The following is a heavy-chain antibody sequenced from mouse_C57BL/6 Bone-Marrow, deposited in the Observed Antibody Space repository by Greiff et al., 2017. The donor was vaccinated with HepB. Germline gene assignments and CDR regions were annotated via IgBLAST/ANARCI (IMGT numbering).Heavy chain of an antibody. V-gene: IGHV1-19*01. D-gene: IGHD1-1*01. CDR3: APTVSSPYDAMDY. CDR1: GYTFTDYY. Sequence: VQLQQSGPVLVKPGASVKMSCKASGYTFTDYYMNWVKQSHGKSLEWIGVINPYNGGTSYNQKFKGKATLTGDKSSSTAYMELNSLTSEDSAVYYCAPTVSSPYDAMDYWGQGTSVTVSS. J-gene: IGHJ4*01. CDR2: INPYNGGT.